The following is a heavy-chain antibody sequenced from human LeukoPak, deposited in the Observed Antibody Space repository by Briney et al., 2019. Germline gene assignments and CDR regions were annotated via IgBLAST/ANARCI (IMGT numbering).Heavy chain of an antibody. J-gene: IGHJ4*02. V-gene: IGHV4-61*08. CDR1: GGSISSGDYY. CDR3: ARHLFGSGWYHFDY. Sequence: SETLSLTCTVSGGSISSGDYYWSWIRQPPGKGLEWIGYIYYSGSTNYNPSLKSRVTISVDTSKNQFSLKLSSVTAADTAVYYCARHLFGSGWYHFDYWGQGTLVTVSS. D-gene: IGHD6-19*01. CDR2: IYYSGST.